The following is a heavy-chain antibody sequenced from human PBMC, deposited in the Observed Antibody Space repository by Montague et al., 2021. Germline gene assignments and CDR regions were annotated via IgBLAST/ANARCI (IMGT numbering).Heavy chain of an antibody. CDR1: GGSLSEYY. J-gene: IGHJ4*02. CDR3: ASDRGPFDY. CDR2: VWHIGST. Sequence: SETLSLTCGVYGGSLSEYYWTWIRQSPEKGLEWIGEVWHIGSTNYNPSLKSRVTMSVDKSKNQFSLKLRSVTAADTAVYYCASDRGPFDYWGQGTVVTVSS. D-gene: IGHD3-10*01. V-gene: IGHV4-34*01.